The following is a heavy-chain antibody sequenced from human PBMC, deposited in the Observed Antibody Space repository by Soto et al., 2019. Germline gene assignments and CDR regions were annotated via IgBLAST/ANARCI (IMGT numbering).Heavy chain of an antibody. CDR2: IAYSGST. J-gene: IGHJ4*02. Sequence: QLQLQESGPGLVKPSETLSLTCTVSGGSISSSSYYWGWIRQPPGKGLEWIGCIAYSGSTYYNPSLKSRVTISVDTSKNQFSLKLSSVTAADTAVYYCARHPSFDYWGQGILVTVSS. V-gene: IGHV4-39*01. CDR1: GGSISSSSYY. CDR3: ARHPSFDY.